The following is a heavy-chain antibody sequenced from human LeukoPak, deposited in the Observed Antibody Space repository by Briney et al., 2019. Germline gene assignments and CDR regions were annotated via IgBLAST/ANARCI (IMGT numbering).Heavy chain of an antibody. J-gene: IGHJ4*02. D-gene: IGHD5-18*01. CDR2: INYRGNT. V-gene: IGHV4-39*07. CDR3: ARGKYSYAYFGAYYFDY. Sequence: PSETLSLTCTVPGGSISSSSYYWGWIRQPPGKGLDWIGIINYRGNTYYNPSLKSRVTISVDTSKNQFSLKLSSVTAADTAVYYCARGKYSYAYFGAYYFDYWGQGTLVTVSS. CDR1: GGSISSSSYY.